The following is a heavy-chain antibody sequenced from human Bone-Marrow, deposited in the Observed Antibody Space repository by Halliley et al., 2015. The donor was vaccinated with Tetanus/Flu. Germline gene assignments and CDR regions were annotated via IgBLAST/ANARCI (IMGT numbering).Heavy chain of an antibody. CDR2: THSSGST. D-gene: IGHD3-10*01. CDR3: ARDYYASGRPYYFDY. V-gene: IGHV4-30-2*05. J-gene: IGHJ4*02. Sequence: IGSTHSSGSTSYTPSLRSRLTISVDTSKNQFSLELASVTAADTAVYYCARDYYASGRPYYFDYWGQGNLVTVSS.